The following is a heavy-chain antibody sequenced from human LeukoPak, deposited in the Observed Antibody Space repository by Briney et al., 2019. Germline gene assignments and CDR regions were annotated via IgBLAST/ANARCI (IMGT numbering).Heavy chain of an antibody. D-gene: IGHD2-2*01. Sequence: QSGGSLRLSCAASGFTFSSHSMNWVRQAPGKGLEWVSYISSSSSTIYYADSVKGRFTISRDNAKNSLYLQMNGLRAKDTAVYYCASTYCSSTSCYRGRVAPRAFDIWGQGTMVTVSS. V-gene: IGHV3-48*01. CDR2: ISSSSSTI. CDR3: ASTYCSSTSCYRGRVAPRAFDI. CDR1: GFTFSSHS. J-gene: IGHJ3*02.